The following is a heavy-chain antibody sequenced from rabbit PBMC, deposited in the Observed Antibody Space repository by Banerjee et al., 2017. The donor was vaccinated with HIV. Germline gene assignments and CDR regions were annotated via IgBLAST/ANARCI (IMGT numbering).Heavy chain of an antibody. V-gene: IGHV1S45*01. CDR3: ARDLDGVIGWNFGW. CDR1: GFSFSYSYW. D-gene: IGHD4-1*01. CDR2: IAGSSSGFT. J-gene: IGHJ3*01. Sequence: QEQLEESGGDLVKPEGSLTLTCTASGFSFSYSYWICWVRQAPGKGLEWISCIAGSSSGFTYSATWATGRFTISKTSSTTVTLQMTSLTAADTATYFCARDLDGVIGWNFGWWGQGTLVTVS.